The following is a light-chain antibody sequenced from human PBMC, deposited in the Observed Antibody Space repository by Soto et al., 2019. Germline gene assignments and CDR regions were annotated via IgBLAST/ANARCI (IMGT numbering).Light chain of an antibody. J-gene: IGKJ4*01. V-gene: IGKV3-11*01. CDR1: QSVSSS. CDR2: GAS. Sequence: EIVLTQSPGTLSLSPGERATLSCRASQSVSSSLAWYQQKPGQAPRLLIHGASSRATGIPARFSGSGSGTDFTLTISSLEPEDFAVYYCQQRSNWPLTFGGGTKVDIK. CDR3: QQRSNWPLT.